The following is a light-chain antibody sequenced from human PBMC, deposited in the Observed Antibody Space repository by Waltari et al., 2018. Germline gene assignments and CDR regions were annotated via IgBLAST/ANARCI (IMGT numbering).Light chain of an antibody. CDR3: QQYAATPLT. J-gene: IGKJ4*02. CDR2: RES. V-gene: IGKV1-NL1*01. Sequence: DIQMTQSPSSLSASVGDRVTITCRARQAISNSLAWYQQKPGKAPKVLLYRESTLESGVPSRFSGSGTGTDYTLTISSLQPEDFATYYCQQYAATPLTFGGGTKVEIK. CDR1: QAISNS.